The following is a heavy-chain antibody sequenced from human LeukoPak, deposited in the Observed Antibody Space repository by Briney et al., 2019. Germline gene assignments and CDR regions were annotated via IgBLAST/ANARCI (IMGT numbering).Heavy chain of an antibody. J-gene: IGHJ4*02. V-gene: IGHV4-30-2*01. CDR2: IYHSGST. D-gene: IGHD3-22*01. CDR1: GGSISSDGYS. Sequence: SQTLSLTCAVSGGSISSDGYSWSWIRPPPGKGLEWIVYIYHSGSTYYNPSLKSLVTISVDRSKNQFSLKLSSVTAADTAVYYGARGGYYDSSLTFDYWGQGTLVTVSS. CDR3: ARGGYYDSSLTFDY.